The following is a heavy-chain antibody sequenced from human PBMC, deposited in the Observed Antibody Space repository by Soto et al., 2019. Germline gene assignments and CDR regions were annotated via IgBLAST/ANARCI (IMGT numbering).Heavy chain of an antibody. CDR1: GFTFSSYW. V-gene: IGHV3-74*01. CDR2: INSDGSST. CDR3: ARVMGNYYDSSGYYNDY. D-gene: IGHD3-22*01. Sequence: EVQLVESGGGLVQPGGSLRLSCAASGFTFSSYWMHWVRQAPGKGLVWVSRINSDGSSTSYADSVKGRFTISRDNAKNTLYLQMNSLRAEDTAVYYCARVMGNYYDSSGYYNDYWGQGTLVTVSS. J-gene: IGHJ4*02.